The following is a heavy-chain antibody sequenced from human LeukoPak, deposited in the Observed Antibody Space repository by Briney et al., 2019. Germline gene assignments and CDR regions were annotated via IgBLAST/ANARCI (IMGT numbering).Heavy chain of an antibody. D-gene: IGHD3-22*01. V-gene: IGHV4-4*07. J-gene: IGHJ5*02. CDR3: ARLHYYDSSGYQGWFDP. CDR2: IYTSGST. CDR1: GGSISSYY. Sequence: PSETLSLTCTVSGGSISSYYWSWIRQPAGKGLEWIGRIYTSGSTNYNPSLKSRVTMSVDTSKNQFSLKLSSVTAADTAVYYCARLHYYDSSGYQGWFDPWGQGTLVTVSS.